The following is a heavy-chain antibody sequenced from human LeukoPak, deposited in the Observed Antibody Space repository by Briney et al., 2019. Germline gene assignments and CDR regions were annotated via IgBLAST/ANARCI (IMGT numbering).Heavy chain of an antibody. CDR1: GFTFSSYS. Sequence: PGGSLRLSCAASGFTFSSYSMNWVRQAPGKGLEWVSSISSSSSYIYYADSVKGRFTISRDNSKNTLFLQMDSLTTADTAVYYCATGGQFLVQWGCVYWGQGALVTVSS. V-gene: IGHV3-21*01. J-gene: IGHJ4*02. CDR2: ISSSSSYI. D-gene: IGHD6-19*01. CDR3: ATGGQFLVQWGCVY.